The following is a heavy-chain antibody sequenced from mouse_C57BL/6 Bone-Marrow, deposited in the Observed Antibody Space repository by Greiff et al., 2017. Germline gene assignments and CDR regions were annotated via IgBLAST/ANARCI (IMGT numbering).Heavy chain of an antibody. V-gene: IGHV1-39*01. Sequence: EVQLQQSGPELVKPGASVKISCKASGYSFTDYNMNWVKQSNGKSLEWIGVINPNYGTTSYNQKFKGKATLTVDQSSSPAYMQLNSLTAEDSAVYYCARSDYYGSSPYYYAMDYWGQGTAVTVSS. CDR3: ARSDYYGSSPYYYAMDY. CDR1: GYSFTDYN. CDR2: INPNYGTT. J-gene: IGHJ4*01. D-gene: IGHD1-1*01.